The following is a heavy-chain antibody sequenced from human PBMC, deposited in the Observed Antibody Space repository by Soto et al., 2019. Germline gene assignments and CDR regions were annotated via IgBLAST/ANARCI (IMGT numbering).Heavy chain of an antibody. CDR2: INPNSGGGT. Sequence: QVQLVQSGAGVKKPGASVKLSCKASGFTFIGHYIHWVRQAPGQGLEWVGWINPNSGGGTVYAQNFQGRVTMTADTSTSIASMDLTSLRGDDTAVYYCAGSRTGALDFCGPGALVTVSS. V-gene: IGHV1-2*02. CDR3: AGSRTGALDF. J-gene: IGHJ4*02. CDR1: GFTFIGHY. D-gene: IGHD7-27*01.